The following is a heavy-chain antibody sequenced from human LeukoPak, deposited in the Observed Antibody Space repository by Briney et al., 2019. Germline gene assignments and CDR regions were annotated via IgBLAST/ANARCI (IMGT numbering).Heavy chain of an antibody. CDR1: GFTFSSYG. J-gene: IGHJ4*02. D-gene: IGHD3-9*01. CDR3: ARDGNVLRYFDWLLTASAPDY. V-gene: IGHV3-33*01. CDR2: IWYDGSNK. Sequence: GGSLRLSCAASGFTFSSYGMHWVHQAPGKGLEWVAVIWYDGSNKYYADSVKGRFTISRDNSKNTLYLQMNSLRAEDTAVYYCARDGNVLRYFDWLLTASAPDYWGQGTLVTVSS.